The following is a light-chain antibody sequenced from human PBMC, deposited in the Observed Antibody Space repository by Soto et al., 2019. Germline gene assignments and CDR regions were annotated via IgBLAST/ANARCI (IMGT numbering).Light chain of an antibody. Sequence: EIVLTQSPDTLSVSPGERATLSCRASQTISSNLAWYQQKPGQAPRPLIYGASTRASDTPARFSGSGSVTEFALTISSLQSEDFAVYYCQQYNNWPITFGQGTRLEIK. J-gene: IGKJ5*01. CDR3: QQYNNWPIT. CDR2: GAS. V-gene: IGKV3D-15*01. CDR1: QTISSN.